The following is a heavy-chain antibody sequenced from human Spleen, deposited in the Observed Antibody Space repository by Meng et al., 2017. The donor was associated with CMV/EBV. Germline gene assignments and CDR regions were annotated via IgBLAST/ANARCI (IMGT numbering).Heavy chain of an antibody. CDR2: INSDGSST. V-gene: IGHV3-74*01. J-gene: IGHJ6*02. D-gene: IGHD6-13*01. CDR3: ASQQLGGQRYYYYYYGMDV. CDR1: GFTFSSYW. Sequence: GGSLRLSCAASGFTFSSYWMHWVRQAPGKGLVWVSRINSDGSSTSYADSVKGRFTISRDNAKNTLHLQMNSLRAEDTAVYYCASQQLGGQRYYYYYYGMDVWGQGTTVTVSS.